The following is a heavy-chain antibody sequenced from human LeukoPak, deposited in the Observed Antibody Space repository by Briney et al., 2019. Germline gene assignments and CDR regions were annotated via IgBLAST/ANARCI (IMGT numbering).Heavy chain of an antibody. J-gene: IGHJ4*02. D-gene: IGHD6-13*01. CDR3: ARYGGANSSSWSYYGPRFDY. Sequence: SETLSLTCAVYGGSISGYYWSWIRQPPGKGLEWIGEINHSGSTNYNPSLKSRVTISVDTSKNQFSLKLSSVTAADTAVYYCARYGGANSSSWSYYGPRFDYWGQGTLVTVSS. CDR1: GGSISGYY. CDR2: INHSGST. V-gene: IGHV4-34*01.